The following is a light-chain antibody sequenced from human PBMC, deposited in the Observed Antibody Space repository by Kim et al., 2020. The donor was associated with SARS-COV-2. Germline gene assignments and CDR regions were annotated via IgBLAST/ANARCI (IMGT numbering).Light chain of an antibody. CDR1: QTIDRNF. V-gene: IGKV3-20*01. Sequence: SPGQSATVSCRASQTIDRNFLAWYQQVPGLPPRLLIYDVSIRATGVPDRFSGSASGTDFTLTIDRLQPEDFAVYFCHQYAKSPKTFSQGTKLEI. CDR3: HQYAKSPKT. J-gene: IGKJ2*01. CDR2: DVS.